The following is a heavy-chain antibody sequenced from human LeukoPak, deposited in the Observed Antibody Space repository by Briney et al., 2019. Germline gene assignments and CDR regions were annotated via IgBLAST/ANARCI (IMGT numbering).Heavy chain of an antibody. J-gene: IGHJ3*02. CDR2: INPNSGGT. V-gene: IGHV1-2*04. CDR1: GFTFSSYA. Sequence: GGSLRLSCAASGFTFSSYAMYWVRQAPGKGLEWMGWINPNSGGTNYAQKFQGWVTMTRDTPISTAYMELSRLRSDDTAVYYCARGGLGINGAFDIWGQGTMVTVSS. D-gene: IGHD7-27*01. CDR3: ARGGLGINGAFDI.